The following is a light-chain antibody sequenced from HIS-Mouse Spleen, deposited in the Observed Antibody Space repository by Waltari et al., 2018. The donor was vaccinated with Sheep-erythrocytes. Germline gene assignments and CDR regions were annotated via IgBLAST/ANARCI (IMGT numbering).Light chain of an antibody. Sequence: EIVLTQSPATLSLSPGERATLSCRASQSVSSYLAWYKQKPGQAPRLLIYDASNRATGIPARFSGSGSGTDFTLTSSSLQPEDFATYYCQQSYSTPRTFGQGTKVEIK. CDR2: DAS. CDR3: QQSYSTPRT. J-gene: IGKJ1*01. V-gene: IGKV3-11*01. CDR1: QSVSSY.